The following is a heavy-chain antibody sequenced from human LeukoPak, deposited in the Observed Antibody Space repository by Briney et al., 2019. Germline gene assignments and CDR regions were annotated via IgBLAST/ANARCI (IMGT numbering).Heavy chain of an antibody. Sequence: GGSLRLSCAASGFTVSSNYMSWVRQAPGKGLEWVSVIYSGGSTYYADSVKGRFTISRDNSKNTLYLQMNSLRAEDTAVYYCATCSGGSCSHFDYWGQGTLVTVSS. CDR3: ATCSGGSCSHFDY. CDR1: GFTVSSNY. V-gene: IGHV3-53*01. J-gene: IGHJ4*02. CDR2: IYSGGST. D-gene: IGHD2-15*01.